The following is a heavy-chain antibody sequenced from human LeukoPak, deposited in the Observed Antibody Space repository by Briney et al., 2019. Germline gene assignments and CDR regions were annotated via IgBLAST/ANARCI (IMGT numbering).Heavy chain of an antibody. CDR1: GGSFSGYY. CDR3: ARAYSGSYYVWFDP. CDR2: INRSGST. Sequence: SETLSLTCAVYGGSFSGYYWSWIRQPPGKGLEWIGEINRSGSTNYNPSLKSRVTISVDTSKNQFSLKLSSVTAADTAVYYCARAYSGSYYVWFDPWGQGTLVTVSS. J-gene: IGHJ5*02. V-gene: IGHV4-34*01. D-gene: IGHD1-26*01.